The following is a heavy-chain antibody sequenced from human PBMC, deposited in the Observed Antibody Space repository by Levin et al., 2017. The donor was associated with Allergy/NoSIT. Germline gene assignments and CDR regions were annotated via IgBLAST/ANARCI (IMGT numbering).Heavy chain of an antibody. CDR3: AKHYGSGTYSFDY. J-gene: IGHJ4*02. V-gene: IGHV3-23*01. Sequence: RASVKVSCAASGFTFTSYGMSWVRQAPGKGLEWVSTIGGSGSSKYHTDSVKGRFAISRDNSKNTLYLQMNSLRGDDTAVYYCAKHYGSGTYSFDYWGQGTLVTVSS. CDR2: IGGSGSSK. CDR1: GFTFTSYG. D-gene: IGHD3-10*01.